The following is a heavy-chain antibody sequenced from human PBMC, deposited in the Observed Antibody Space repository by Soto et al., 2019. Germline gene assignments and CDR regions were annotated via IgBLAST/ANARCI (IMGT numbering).Heavy chain of an antibody. CDR2: ISAGNGNT. CDR1: GYTFTSYG. Sequence: ASVKVSCKASGYTFTSYGISWVRQAPGQGLEWMGWISAGNGNTKYSQKFQGRVTITRDTSASTAYMELSSLRSEDTAVYYCAVPLPTRYCSGGSCYYYYYYMDVWGKGTTVTVSS. V-gene: IGHV1-18*01. J-gene: IGHJ6*03. CDR3: AVPLPTRYCSGGSCYYYYYYMDV. D-gene: IGHD2-15*01.